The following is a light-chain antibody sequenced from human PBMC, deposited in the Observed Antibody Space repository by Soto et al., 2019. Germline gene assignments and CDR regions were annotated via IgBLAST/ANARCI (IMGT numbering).Light chain of an antibody. J-gene: IGKJ4*01. V-gene: IGKV3-20*01. CDR3: QQYDNWPPIT. CDR2: GAS. Sequence: ESVSTQAPCTLNLSPGERATLSCRAIQSVSSSYLAWYQQKPGQAPRLLIYGASSRATGIPARFSGSGSGTEFTLTISSLQSEDFAVYYCQQYDNWPPITFGGGTKVDI. CDR1: QSVSSSY.